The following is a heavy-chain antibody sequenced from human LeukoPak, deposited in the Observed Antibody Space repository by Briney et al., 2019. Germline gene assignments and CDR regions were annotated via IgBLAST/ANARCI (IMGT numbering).Heavy chain of an antibody. CDR2: ISSGGSTI. CDR3: ARVRSGSLDY. J-gene: IGHJ4*02. D-gene: IGHD1-26*01. V-gene: IGHV3-48*03. Sequence: GGSLRLSCAASGFTFSSYEMNWVRQAPGKGLEWVSYISSGGSTIYYADSVKGRFTISRDNAKNSLYLQMDSLKAEDTAVYYCARVRSGSLDYWGQGTLVTVSS. CDR1: GFTFSSYE.